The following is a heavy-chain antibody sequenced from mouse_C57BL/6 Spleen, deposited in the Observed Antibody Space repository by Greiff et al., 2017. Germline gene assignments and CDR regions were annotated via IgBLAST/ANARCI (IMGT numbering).Heavy chain of an antibody. Sequence: VQLQQSGAELVRPGASVKLSCTASGFNFKDDYMNWVKQRPEQGLEWIGWIDPENGDTEYASKSQGKATITADTSSNTAYLQLSSLTSEDTAVYYCTTGNYGGSYRYFDVWGTGTTVTVSS. V-gene: IGHV14-4*01. CDR2: IDPENGDT. J-gene: IGHJ1*03. D-gene: IGHD1-1*01. CDR3: TTGNYGGSYRYFDV. CDR1: GFNFKDDY.